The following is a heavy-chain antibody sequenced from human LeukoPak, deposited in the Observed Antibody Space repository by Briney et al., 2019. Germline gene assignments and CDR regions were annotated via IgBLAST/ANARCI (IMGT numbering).Heavy chain of an antibody. D-gene: IGHD6-13*01. CDR2: ISGSGGST. Sequence: SGGSLRLSCAASGFTFSSYGMSWVRQAPGKGLEWVSAISGSGGSTYYADSVKGRFTISRDNSKNTLYLQMNSLRAEDTAVYYCAREARRYSSSWYYFDYWGQGTLVTVSS. CDR3: AREARRYSSSWYYFDY. V-gene: IGHV3-23*01. CDR1: GFTFSSYG. J-gene: IGHJ4*02.